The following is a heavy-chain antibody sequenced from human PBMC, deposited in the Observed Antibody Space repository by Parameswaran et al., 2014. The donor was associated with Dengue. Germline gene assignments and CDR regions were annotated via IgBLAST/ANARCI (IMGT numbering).Heavy chain of an antibody. V-gene: IGHV1-69*04. D-gene: IGHD4-11*01. J-gene: IGHJ4*02. CDR2: IIPILGIA. CDR3: ARDRSDYSNKPKEFDY. Sequence: WVRQAPGQGLEWMGRIIPILGIANYAQKFQGRVTITADKSTSTAYMELSSLRSEDTAVYYCARDRSDYSNKPKEFDYWGQGTLVTVSS.